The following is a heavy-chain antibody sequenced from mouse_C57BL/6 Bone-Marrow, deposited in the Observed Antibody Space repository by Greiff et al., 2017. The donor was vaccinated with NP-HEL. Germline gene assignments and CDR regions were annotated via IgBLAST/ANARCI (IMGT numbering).Heavy chain of an antibody. D-gene: IGHD2-3*01. Sequence: VMLVESGPELVKPGASVKLSCKASGYTFTSYDINWVKQRPGQGLEWIGWIYPRDGSPKYNEKFKSKATLTVDTSSSTAYMELHSLTSEDSAVYFCAKGYYLAWFADWGQGTLVTVSA. J-gene: IGHJ3*01. CDR3: AKGYYLAWFAD. CDR1: GYTFTSYD. CDR2: IYPRDGSP. V-gene: IGHV1-85*01.